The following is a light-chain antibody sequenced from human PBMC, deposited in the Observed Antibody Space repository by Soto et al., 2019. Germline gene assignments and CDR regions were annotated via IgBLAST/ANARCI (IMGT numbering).Light chain of an antibody. J-gene: IGLJ2*01. CDR2: EVT. Sequence: QSALTQPASVSGSPGQSITISCTGTSSDVGGYNLVSWYQHLPGKAPKLIISEVTNRPSGVSGLFSGSKSGNTASLTISGLQAEDEADYYCASFTSDNTVFGRGTKLTVL. V-gene: IGLV2-14*01. CDR3: ASFTSDNTV. CDR1: SSDVGGYNL.